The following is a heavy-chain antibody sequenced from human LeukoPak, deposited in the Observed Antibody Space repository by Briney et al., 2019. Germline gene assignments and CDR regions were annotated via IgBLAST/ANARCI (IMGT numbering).Heavy chain of an antibody. CDR2: IYPGDSDT. D-gene: IGHD5-18*01. Sequence: GESLKISCKGSGYGFTSYWIGWVRQMPGKGLEWMGIIYPGDSDTRYSPSFQGQVTISADKSISTAYLQWSSLKASDTAMYYCARLLVDTAMVTEYFQHWGQGTLVTVSS. CDR3: ARLLVDTAMVTEYFQH. CDR1: GYGFTSYW. J-gene: IGHJ1*01. V-gene: IGHV5-51*01.